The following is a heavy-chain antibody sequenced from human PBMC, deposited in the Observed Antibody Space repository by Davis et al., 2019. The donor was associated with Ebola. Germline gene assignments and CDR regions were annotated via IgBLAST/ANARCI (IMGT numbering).Heavy chain of an antibody. Sequence: PGGSLRLSCAASGFTFSSYSMNWVRRAPGKGLEWVSLISGNSKYIYYGDSVKGRFTISRDNAKNSVYLQMSSLRVEDTAVYYCARVQGGAHDGFDIWGQGTMVTVSS. D-gene: IGHD3-16*01. J-gene: IGHJ3*02. CDR3: ARVQGGAHDGFDI. CDR2: ISGNSKYI. CDR1: GFTFSSYS. V-gene: IGHV3-21*06.